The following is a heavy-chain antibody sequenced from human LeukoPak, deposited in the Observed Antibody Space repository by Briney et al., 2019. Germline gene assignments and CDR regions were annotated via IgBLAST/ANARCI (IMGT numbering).Heavy chain of an antibody. CDR2: IKTDGSAK. CDR3: AKGYRAVAGSFVY. Sequence: GGSLSLSCAASGFTFSSNWMSWVSQTPGKGLEWVANIKTDGSAKYYVDSVKGRFTISRDNAKNSLYLQMNNLRAEDTAVYYCAKGYRAVAGSFVYWGQGTLVTVSS. CDR1: GFTFSSNW. D-gene: IGHD6-19*01. J-gene: IGHJ4*02. V-gene: IGHV3-7*01.